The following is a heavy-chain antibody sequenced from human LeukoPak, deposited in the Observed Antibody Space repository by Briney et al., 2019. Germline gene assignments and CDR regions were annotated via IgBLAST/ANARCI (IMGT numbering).Heavy chain of an antibody. Sequence: PGGSLRLSCAASGFSFSSYWMDWVRQAPGEGLEWVSRIKTDGSTTIYADSVKGRFTISRDNAKNTLYPQMNSLRDEDTAVYYCAYSDAGSDPHWGQGTLVTVSS. D-gene: IGHD3-10*01. J-gene: IGHJ4*02. CDR2: IKTDGSTT. CDR3: AYSDAGSDPH. V-gene: IGHV3-74*01. CDR1: GFSFSSYW.